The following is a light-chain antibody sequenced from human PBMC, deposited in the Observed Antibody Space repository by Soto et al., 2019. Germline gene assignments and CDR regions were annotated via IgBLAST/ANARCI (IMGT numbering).Light chain of an antibody. CDR2: EVT. CDR3: CSLTTSHTYV. J-gene: IGLJ1*01. V-gene: IGLV2-14*01. Sequence: QSVLTQPASVSGSPGQSITISCTGTSSDVGTYNYVSWYQQHPGKAPKVMIYEVTYRPSGVSNRFSGSKSGNTASLTISGLQADDEADYYCCSLTTSHTYVFGSGTKVTVL. CDR1: SSDVGTYNY.